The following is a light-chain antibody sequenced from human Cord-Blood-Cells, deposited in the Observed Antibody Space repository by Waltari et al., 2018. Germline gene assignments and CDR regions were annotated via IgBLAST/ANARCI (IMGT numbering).Light chain of an antibody. CDR1: SSDVGGYNY. Sequence: QSALTQPRSVSGSPGQSVTISCTGTSSDVGGYNYVSWYQQHPGKAPKLMIYDVSKRTSGVPYRFSGSKSGSTASLTISGLQAEDEADYYCCSYAGSYPWVFGGGTKLTVL. V-gene: IGLV2-11*01. J-gene: IGLJ3*02. CDR2: DVS. CDR3: CSYAGSYPWV.